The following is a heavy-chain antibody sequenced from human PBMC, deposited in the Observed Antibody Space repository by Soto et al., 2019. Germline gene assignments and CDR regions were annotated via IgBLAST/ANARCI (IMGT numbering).Heavy chain of an antibody. CDR3: ATDVDIVATAAIHFDY. CDR2: IIPIFGTA. Sequence: QVPLVQSGAEVKKPGSSVKVSCKASGGTFSSYAISWVRQAPGQGLEWMGGIIPIFGTANYAQKFQGRVTITADESTSTAYMELSSLRSEDTAVYYCATDVDIVATAAIHFDYWGQGTLVTVSS. V-gene: IGHV1-69*12. CDR1: GGTFSSYA. J-gene: IGHJ4*02. D-gene: IGHD5-12*01.